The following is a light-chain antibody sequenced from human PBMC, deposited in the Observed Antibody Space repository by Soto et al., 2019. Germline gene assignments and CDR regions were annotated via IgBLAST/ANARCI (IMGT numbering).Light chain of an antibody. CDR2: EVT. CDR3: SSYGSSGTLYV. Sequence: QSVLTQPASVSGSPGQSISISCTGTSSDIGGSKYVSWYQQYPGKAPKLLIYEVTYRPSGVSDRFSGSKAGNTASLTVSGLQAEDEADYYCSSYGSSGTLYVFGTGTQLTVL. J-gene: IGLJ1*01. V-gene: IGLV2-14*01. CDR1: SSDIGGSKY.